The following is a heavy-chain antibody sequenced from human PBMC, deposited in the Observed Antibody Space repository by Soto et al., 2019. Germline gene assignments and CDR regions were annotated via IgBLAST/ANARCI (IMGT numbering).Heavy chain of an antibody. J-gene: IGHJ4*02. V-gene: IGHV1-46*01. CDR3: ARPDCSGDSCYGFPY. CDR1: GDTFTNYY. D-gene: IGHD2-15*01. CDR2: INPSGGST. Sequence: ASVKVSCKASGDTFTNYYIHWVRQAPGQGLEWMGIINPSGGSTSYAQKFQGRVTMIRDTSTSAVYMELSSLRSEDTAIYYCARPDCSGDSCYGFPYWGQGTRVTSPQ.